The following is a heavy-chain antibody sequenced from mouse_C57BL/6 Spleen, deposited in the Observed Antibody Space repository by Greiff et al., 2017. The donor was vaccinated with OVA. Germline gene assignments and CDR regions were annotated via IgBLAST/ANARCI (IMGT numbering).Heavy chain of an antibody. D-gene: IGHD2-4*01. Sequence: EVKLQESGGDLVKPGGFLKLPCAASGFTVSSYGMSWVRQTPEKRLAWVASISSGGSYTYYPDSVKGRFTISRDNAKNTLYLQRSSLKSEDTRMYNGSRHNDYDYAMDYGGQRASVTVSS. V-gene: IGHV5-6*01. CDR3: SRHNDYDYAMDY. CDR1: GFTVSSYG. CDR2: ISSGGSYT. J-gene: IGHJ4*01.